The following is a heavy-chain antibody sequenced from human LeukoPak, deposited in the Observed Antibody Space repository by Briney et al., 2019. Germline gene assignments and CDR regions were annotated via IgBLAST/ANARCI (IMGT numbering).Heavy chain of an antibody. CDR2: ISWNSGSI. D-gene: IGHD3-22*01. J-gene: IGHJ4*02. V-gene: IGHV3-9*01. CDR3: ASEVVAQFDN. CDR1: GFTFDDYA. Sequence: GGSLRLSCAASGFTFDDYAMHWVRQAPGKGLEWVSGISWNSGSIGYADSVKGRFTISRDNAKNSLYLQMNSLRVEDTAVYYCASEVVAQFDNWGQGTLVTVSS.